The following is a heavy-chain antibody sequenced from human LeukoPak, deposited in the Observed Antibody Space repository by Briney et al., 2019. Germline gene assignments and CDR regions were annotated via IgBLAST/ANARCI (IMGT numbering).Heavy chain of an antibody. D-gene: IGHD3-22*01. CDR1: GYTFTVYG. J-gene: IGHJ4*02. Sequence: ASVKVSCKTSGYTFTVYGISWVRQAPGQGLEWMGWISAYNGSTNYAQKLQGRVTMTTDTSTSTAYMELRSLRSDDTAVYYCARDYYYDSSGYYVGWGQGTLVTVSS. V-gene: IGHV1-18*01. CDR2: ISAYNGST. CDR3: ARDYYYDSSGYYVG.